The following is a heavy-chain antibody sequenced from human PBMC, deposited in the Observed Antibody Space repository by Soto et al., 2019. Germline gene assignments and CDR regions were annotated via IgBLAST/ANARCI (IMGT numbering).Heavy chain of an antibody. CDR3: ARDDTTGTFDY. Sequence: ASVKVSCKASGYTFTSYYMHWVRQAPGQGLEWMGIINPSGGSTSYAQKFQGRVTMTRDPSTSTVYMELSSLRSEDTAVYYCARDDTTGTFDYWGQGTLVTVSS. J-gene: IGHJ4*02. CDR1: GYTFTSYY. V-gene: IGHV1-46*03. CDR2: INPSGGST. D-gene: IGHD4-17*01.